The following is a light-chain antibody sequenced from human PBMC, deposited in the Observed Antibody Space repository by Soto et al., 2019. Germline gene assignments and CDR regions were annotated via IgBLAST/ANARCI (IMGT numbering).Light chain of an antibody. CDR1: YANIGAGYE. Sequence: QSVLTQPPSVSGAPGQRVTISCTGSYANIGAGYEVHWYQQIPGTAPKLLISGHNNRPSGVPDRFFGSKSGNTASLTVSGLQAEDEADYYCCSYAGSGNLIFGGGTKLTVL. J-gene: IGLJ2*01. CDR3: CSYAGSGNLI. V-gene: IGLV1-40*01. CDR2: GHN.